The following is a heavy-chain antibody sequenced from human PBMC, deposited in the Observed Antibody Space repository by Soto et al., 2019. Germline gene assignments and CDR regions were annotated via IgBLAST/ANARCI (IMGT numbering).Heavy chain of an antibody. J-gene: IGHJ3*02. CDR1: GFSLSTSGVG. D-gene: IGHD3-10*01. CDR3: ALALWFGELFTI. Sequence: QITLKESGPTLVKPTQTLTLTCTFSGFSLSTSGVGVGWIRQPPGKALEWLALIYWDDDKRYSPSLKSRLTLTKHTYKTHVVLTMTNMDPVDTATYYGALALWFGELFTISGQGTMVPVSS. V-gene: IGHV2-5*02. CDR2: IYWDDDK.